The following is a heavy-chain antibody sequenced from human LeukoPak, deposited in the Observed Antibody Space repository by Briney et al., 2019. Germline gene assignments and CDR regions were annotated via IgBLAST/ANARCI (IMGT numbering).Heavy chain of an antibody. CDR3: ARDGGSGWSLDY. Sequence: ASVKVSCKASGYTFTGYYIHWVRQAPGQGLEWMGWINPSSGETKYAQKFQGGVSMTRDTSITTAYMELSRLRSDDTAVYYCARDGGSGWSLDYWGQGTLVTVSS. J-gene: IGHJ4*02. V-gene: IGHV1-2*02. D-gene: IGHD6-19*01. CDR1: GYTFTGYY. CDR2: INPSSGET.